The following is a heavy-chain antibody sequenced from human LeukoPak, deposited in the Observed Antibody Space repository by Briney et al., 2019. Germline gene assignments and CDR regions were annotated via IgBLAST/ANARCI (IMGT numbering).Heavy chain of an antibody. CDR2: IIPIFGTA. CDR3: ARSEVVPAAMLDYYYYMDV. Sequence: SVKVSCKASGGTFSSYAISWVRQAPGQGLEWMGGIIPIFGTANYAQKFQGRVTITADKSTSTAYMELSSLRSEDTAVYYCARSEVVPAAMLDYYYYMDVWGKGTTVSVSS. J-gene: IGHJ6*03. CDR1: GGTFSSYA. V-gene: IGHV1-69*06. D-gene: IGHD2-2*01.